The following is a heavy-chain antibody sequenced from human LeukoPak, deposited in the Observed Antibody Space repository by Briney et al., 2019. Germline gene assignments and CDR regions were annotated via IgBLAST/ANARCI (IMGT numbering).Heavy chain of an antibody. J-gene: IGHJ4*02. D-gene: IGHD1-26*01. CDR2: ISGSGSNT. Sequence: GGSLRLSCAASGFTFSSSAMSWVRQAPWKGLEWVSGISGSGSNTYYADSVKGRFTISRDNSKNTLYLQINSLRAEDTAVYYCAKAGSIRFDYWGQGTLVTVSS. V-gene: IGHV3-23*01. CDR3: AKAGSIRFDY. CDR1: GFTFSSSA.